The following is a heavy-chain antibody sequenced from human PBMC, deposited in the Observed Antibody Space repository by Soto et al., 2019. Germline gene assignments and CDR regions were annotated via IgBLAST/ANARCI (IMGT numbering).Heavy chain of an antibody. CDR2: VHAGGSF. V-gene: IGHV4-4*07. CDR1: GVPITDSY. J-gene: IGHJ5*02. CDR3: ARENTPEMTRGWFAP. Sequence: QAQLQVSGPGVVKPAETLSLICDVSGVPITDSYWSWIRQSPGKGLEWIGRVHAGGSFNYNPSLRRRAAISVDPSQSQVSLRLTSVTAADTAVYFCARENTPEMTRGWFAPWGQGTLVTVSS. D-gene: IGHD3-10*01.